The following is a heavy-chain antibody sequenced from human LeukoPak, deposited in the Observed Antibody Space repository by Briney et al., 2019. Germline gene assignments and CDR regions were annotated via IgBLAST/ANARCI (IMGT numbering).Heavy chain of an antibody. D-gene: IGHD2/OR15-2a*01. Sequence: PGGSLRLSCAASGFTVSSNYMSWVRQAPGKGLEWVSSISSSSSYIYYADSVKGRFTISRDNAKNSLYLQMNSLRAEDTAVYYCAREGNKRRGVAFDIWGQGTMVTVSS. V-gene: IGHV3-21*01. CDR2: ISSSSSYI. CDR3: AREGNKRRGVAFDI. CDR1: GFTVSSNY. J-gene: IGHJ3*02.